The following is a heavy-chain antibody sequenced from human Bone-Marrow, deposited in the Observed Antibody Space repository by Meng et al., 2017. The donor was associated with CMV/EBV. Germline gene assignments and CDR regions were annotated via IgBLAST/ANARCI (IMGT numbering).Heavy chain of an antibody. D-gene: IGHD2-8*01. V-gene: IGHV1-2*02. J-gene: IGHJ3*02. Sequence: ASVKVSCKASGYTFTGYYMHWVRQAPGQGLEWMGWINPNSGGTNYAQKFQGRVTMTRDTSISTAYMELSRLRSDDTAVYYCASSSMVYATPIDAFDIWGQGTMVTF. CDR3: ASSSMVYATPIDAFDI. CDR2: INPNSGGT. CDR1: GYTFTGYY.